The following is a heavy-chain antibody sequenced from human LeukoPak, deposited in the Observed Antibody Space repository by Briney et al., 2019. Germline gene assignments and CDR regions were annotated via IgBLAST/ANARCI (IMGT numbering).Heavy chain of an antibody. J-gene: IGHJ4*02. V-gene: IGHV3-30*02. CDR1: GFTFSSYG. D-gene: IGHD6-19*01. Sequence: GGSLRLSCAASGFTFSSYGMHWVRQAPGKGLEWVAFIRYDGSNKYYADSVKGRFTISRDNSKNTLYLQMNSLRAEDTAVYYCAKDRYSSGWLGYFDYWGQGTLVTVSS. CDR3: AKDRYSSGWLGYFDY. CDR2: IRYDGSNK.